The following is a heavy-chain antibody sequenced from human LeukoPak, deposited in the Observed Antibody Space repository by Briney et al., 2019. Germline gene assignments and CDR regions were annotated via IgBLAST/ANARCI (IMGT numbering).Heavy chain of an antibody. CDR3: ARDRRASSSWHEPFDY. J-gene: IGHJ4*02. CDR2: IIPIFGTA. Sequence: ASVKVSCKASGGIFSNYAISWVRQAPGQGLEWMGGIIPIFGTANYAQKFQGRVTITADESTSTAYMELSSLRSEDTAVYYCARDRRASSSWHEPFDYWGQGTLVTVSS. D-gene: IGHD6-13*01. CDR1: GGIFSNYA. V-gene: IGHV1-69*13.